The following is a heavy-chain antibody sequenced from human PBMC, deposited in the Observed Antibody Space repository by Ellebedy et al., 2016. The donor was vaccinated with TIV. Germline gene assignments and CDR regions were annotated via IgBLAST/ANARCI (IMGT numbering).Heavy chain of an antibody. V-gene: IGHV1-69*13. CDR2: IIPIFGTA. D-gene: IGHD5-18*01. J-gene: IGHJ6*02. Sequence: AASVKVSCKASGYTFTGYYMHWVRQAPGQGLEWMGGIIPIFGTANYAQKFQGRVTITADESTSTAYMELSSLRSEDTAVYYCARDQGYSDGSPGDYYYGMDVWGQGTTVTVSS. CDR3: ARDQGYSDGSPGDYYYGMDV. CDR1: GYTFTGYY.